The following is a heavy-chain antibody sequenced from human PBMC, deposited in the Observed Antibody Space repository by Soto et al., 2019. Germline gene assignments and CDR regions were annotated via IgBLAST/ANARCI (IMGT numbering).Heavy chain of an antibody. D-gene: IGHD1-1*01. Sequence: SETLSLTWTVSGDSLNFYHWTWIRQPPGKGLEWMGYIYYTGSTNYNPSLKSRVSISVDTSKNQFSLKLSSVTAADTAVYYCARVARTGQYYFDFWGQGALVTVSS. V-gene: IGHV4-59*01. J-gene: IGHJ4*02. CDR2: IYYTGST. CDR3: ARVARTGQYYFDF. CDR1: GDSLNFYH.